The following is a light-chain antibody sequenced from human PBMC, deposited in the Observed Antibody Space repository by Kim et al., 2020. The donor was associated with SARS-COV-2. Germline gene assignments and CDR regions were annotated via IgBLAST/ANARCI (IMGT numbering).Light chain of an antibody. CDR2: AAS. V-gene: IGKV1-39*01. J-gene: IGKJ5*01. CDR1: QSISTY. Sequence: ASVGDRVTITCRASQSISTYLNWYQQKPGKAPKLLIYAASSLQSGVPSRFSGSRSGTDFTLTISSLQPEDFATYYCQQSYSTPITFGQGTRLEIK. CDR3: QQSYSTPIT.